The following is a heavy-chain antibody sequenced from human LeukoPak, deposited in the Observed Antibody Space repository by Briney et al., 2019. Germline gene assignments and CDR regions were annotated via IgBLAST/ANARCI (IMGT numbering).Heavy chain of an antibody. J-gene: IGHJ4*02. CDR2: ISWNSGRI. CDR3: AKDSGWYLDY. V-gene: IGHV3-9*01. Sequence: GGSLRLSCAASGFTFDDYAMHWVRQVPGEGLEWVSGISWNSGRIGYGDSVKGRFTSSRDNSKNTLYLQMNSLRAEDTAVYYCAKDSGWYLDYWGQGTLVTVSS. CDR1: GFTFDDYA. D-gene: IGHD6-19*01.